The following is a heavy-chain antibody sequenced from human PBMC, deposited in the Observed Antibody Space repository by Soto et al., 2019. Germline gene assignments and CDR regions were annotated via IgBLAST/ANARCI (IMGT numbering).Heavy chain of an antibody. CDR2: IYHSGST. J-gene: IGHJ4*02. D-gene: IGHD2-8*01. Sequence: SETLSLTCAVSGGSISSSNWWSWVRQPPGKGLEWIGEIYHSGSTNYNPSLKSRVTISVDKSKNQFSLKLSSVTAADTAVYYCARVYVSSPKNPSPGYFDYWGQGTLVTVSS. V-gene: IGHV4-4*02. CDR1: GGSISSSNW. CDR3: ARVYVSSPKNPSPGYFDY.